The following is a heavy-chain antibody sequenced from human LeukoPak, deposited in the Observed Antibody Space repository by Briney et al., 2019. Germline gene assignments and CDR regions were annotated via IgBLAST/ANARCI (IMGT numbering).Heavy chain of an antibody. J-gene: IGHJ3*02. CDR1: GGSIGSYY. CDR2: IYYSGST. V-gene: IGHV4-59*01. CDR3: ARRDDAFDI. Sequence: PSETLSLTCTVSGGSIGSYYWSWIRQPPGKGLEWIGYIYYSGSTNYNPSLKSRVTISVDTSKNQFSLKLSSVTAADTAVYYCARRDDAFDIWGQGTMVTVSS.